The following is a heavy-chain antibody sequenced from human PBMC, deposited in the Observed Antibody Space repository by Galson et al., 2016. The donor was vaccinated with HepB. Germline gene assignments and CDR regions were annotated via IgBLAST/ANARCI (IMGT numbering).Heavy chain of an antibody. J-gene: IGHJ4*02. V-gene: IGHV3-33*01. CDR3: ARDSGVVAPTFDH. Sequence: LRLSCAASGFTFSNYGMNWVRQAPGKGLEWVAGIRPDGSNEYYVDSVKGRFTVSRDNSKNILFLQMSGLRAEDTALYYCARDSGVVAPTFDHWGQGTLVTVSS. CDR1: GFTFSNYG. CDR2: IRPDGSNE. D-gene: IGHD3-22*01.